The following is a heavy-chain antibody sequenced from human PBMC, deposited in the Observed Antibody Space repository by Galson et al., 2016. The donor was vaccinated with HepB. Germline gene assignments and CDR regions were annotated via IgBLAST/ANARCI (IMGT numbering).Heavy chain of an antibody. V-gene: IGHV4-59*11. D-gene: IGHD7-27*01. CDR3: ARDNWGSLDY. J-gene: IGHJ4*02. CDR2: IKYNGRN. CDR1: GDSISSHY. Sequence: SETLSLTCTVSGDSISSHYWGWIRQPPGKGLEWNGYIKYNGRNYNYKPSLKSRVTMSIDTSKNQFSLKLSSATAADTAVYFCARDNWGSLDYWGQGALVTVSS.